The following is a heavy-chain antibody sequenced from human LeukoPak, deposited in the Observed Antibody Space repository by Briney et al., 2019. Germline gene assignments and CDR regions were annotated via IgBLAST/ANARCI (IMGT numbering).Heavy chain of an antibody. CDR1: GGTFSSYA. CDR3: ARVDPACSRYCSGGSCYSC. D-gene: IGHD2-15*01. Sequence: GASVKVSCKASGGTFSSYAISWVRQAPGQGLEWMGGIIPIFGTANYAQKFQGRVTMTRDTSTSTVYMELSSLRSEDTAVYYCARVDPACSRYCSGGSCYSCWGQGTLVTVSS. CDR2: IIPIFGTA. V-gene: IGHV1-69*05. J-gene: IGHJ4*02.